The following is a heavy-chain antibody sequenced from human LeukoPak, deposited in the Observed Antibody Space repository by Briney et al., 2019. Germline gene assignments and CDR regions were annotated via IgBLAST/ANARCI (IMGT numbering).Heavy chain of an antibody. V-gene: IGHV1-8*01. CDR2: MNPNSGNT. CDR1: GYTFTSYD. CDR3: ARAHGSGLYYYYYYMDV. Sequence: ASVKVSCKASGYTFTSYDINWVRQATGQGLEWMGWMNPNSGNTGYAQKFQGRVTMTRNTSISTAYMELSSLRSEDTAVYYCARAHGSGLYYYYYYMDVWGKGTTVTVSS. J-gene: IGHJ6*03. D-gene: IGHD5-12*01.